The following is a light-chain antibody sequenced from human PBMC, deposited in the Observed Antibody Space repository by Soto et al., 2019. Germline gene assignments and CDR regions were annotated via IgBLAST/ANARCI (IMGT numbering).Light chain of an antibody. V-gene: IGLV2-14*01. Sequence: QSALTQPASVSGSPGQSITISRTGTSSDVGGYNYVSWYQQHPGKAPKLMIYDVSNRPSGVSNRFSGSKSGNTASLTIPGLQAEDEADYYCSSYTSSLYVFGTGTKVPVL. CDR2: DVS. CDR3: SSYTSSLYV. J-gene: IGLJ1*01. CDR1: SSDVGGYNY.